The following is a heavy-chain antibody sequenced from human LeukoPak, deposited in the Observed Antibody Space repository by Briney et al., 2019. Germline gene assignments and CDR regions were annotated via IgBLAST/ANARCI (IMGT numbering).Heavy chain of an antibody. J-gene: IGHJ6*02. Sequence: SETLSLTCTVSGGSISSYYWNWIRQPPGKGLEWIGYIYYSGSTNYNPSLKSRVTISVDTSKNQFSLKLSSVTAADTAVYYCARAHSSGWYSPKGDYYGMDVWGQGTTVTVSS. CDR1: GGSISSYY. CDR2: IYYSGST. V-gene: IGHV4-59*01. CDR3: ARAHSSGWYSPKGDYYGMDV. D-gene: IGHD6-19*01.